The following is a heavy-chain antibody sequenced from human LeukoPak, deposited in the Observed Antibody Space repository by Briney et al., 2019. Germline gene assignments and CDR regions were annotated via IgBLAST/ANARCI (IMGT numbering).Heavy chain of an antibody. CDR3: ARAPGYCTNGVCYAGVRYFDY. V-gene: IGHV4-31*03. CDR1: GGSISSGGYY. Sequence: SQTLSLTCTVSGGSISSGGYYWSWIRQHPGKGLEWIGYIYYSGSTYYNPSLKSRVTISVDTSKNQFSLKLSSVTAADTAVYYCARAPGYCTNGVCYAGVRYFDYWGQGTLVTVSS. D-gene: IGHD2-8*01. CDR2: IYYSGST. J-gene: IGHJ4*02.